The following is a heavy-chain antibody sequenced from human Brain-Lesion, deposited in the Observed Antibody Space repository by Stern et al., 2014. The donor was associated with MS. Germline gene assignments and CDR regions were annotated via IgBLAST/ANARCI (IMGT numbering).Heavy chain of an antibody. Sequence: EESGPVLVKPTETLTLTCSVSGFSLSNAAMGVSWIRQPPGKALECLAHIFSTGETAYSTSLKSRPTIPKDPPRSQVVLPMAHMDPVDTATYFCARMREYCSGGICFAGYYDSWGQGTLVTVSS. CDR2: IFSTGET. D-gene: IGHD2-15*01. CDR1: GFSLSNAAMG. CDR3: ARMREYCSGGICFAGYYDS. J-gene: IGHJ4*02. V-gene: IGHV2-26*01.